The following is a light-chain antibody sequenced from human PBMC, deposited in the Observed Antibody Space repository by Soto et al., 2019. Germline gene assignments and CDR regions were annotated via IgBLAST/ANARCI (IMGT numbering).Light chain of an antibody. J-gene: IGKJ1*01. Sequence: EIVMTQSPATLSVSPGERATLSCRASQSVSSNLAWYQQKPDQAPRLHIYGASTRATGIPARFSGSGSGTEFTLTISSLQSEDFAVYYCQQYNNWPPAFGQGTKVEIK. CDR2: GAS. V-gene: IGKV3-15*01. CDR3: QQYNNWPPA. CDR1: QSVSSN.